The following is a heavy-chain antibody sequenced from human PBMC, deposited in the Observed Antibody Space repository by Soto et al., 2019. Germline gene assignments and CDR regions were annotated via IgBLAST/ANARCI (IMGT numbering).Heavy chain of an antibody. D-gene: IGHD6-19*01. J-gene: IGHJ6*02. CDR1: GFTFSRYG. V-gene: IGHV3-33*01. Sequence: QGQLVESGGGVVQPGRSLRLYCAASGFTFSRYGMHWVRQAPGKGLEWVAVIWYDGSNKYYADSVKGRFTISRDNSKNTLYLQMNSLRAEDTAVYYCARDGMYSSGWYDYYYYYGMDVWGQGTTVTVSS. CDR3: ARDGMYSSGWYDYYYYYGMDV. CDR2: IWYDGSNK.